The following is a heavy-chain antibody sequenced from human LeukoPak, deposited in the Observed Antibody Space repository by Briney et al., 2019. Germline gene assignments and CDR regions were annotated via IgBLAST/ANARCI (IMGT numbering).Heavy chain of an antibody. CDR3: AKDAQRGFDYSNSLDK. J-gene: IGHJ4*02. V-gene: IGHV3-33*03. CDR1: KFTFSHYG. CDR2: IWNDGSSQ. Sequence: AGSLSLSCPVSKFTFSHYGMHWVRQTPGRGMEWVEVIWNDGSSQYYADSVKGRFTTSRDNSQNMLFLQMNSLRPEDTAVYYCAKDAQRGFDYSNSLDKWGQGTLVTVSS. D-gene: IGHD4-11*01.